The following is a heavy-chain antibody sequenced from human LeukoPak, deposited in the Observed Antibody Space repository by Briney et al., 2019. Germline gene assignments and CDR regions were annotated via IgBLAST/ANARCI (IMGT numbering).Heavy chain of an antibody. CDR1: GFTFSRYG. Sequence: GGSLRLSCAASGFTFSRYGLHWVRQTPGKGLEWVAVIANDGKDKKYADSVKGRLTISRDNSKSTLYLQMNSLRAEDTAVYYCAKDQQVGAAAYYFDSWGQGTLVTVSS. V-gene: IGHV3-30*18. D-gene: IGHD6-13*01. J-gene: IGHJ4*02. CDR2: IANDGKDK. CDR3: AKDQQVGAAAYYFDS.